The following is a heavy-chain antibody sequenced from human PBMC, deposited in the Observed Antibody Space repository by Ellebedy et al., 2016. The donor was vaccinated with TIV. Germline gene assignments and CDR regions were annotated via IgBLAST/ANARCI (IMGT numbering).Heavy chain of an antibody. CDR2: ICYVGNT. Sequence: MPSETLSLTCTVSGGSVSNSRYYWAWIRQPPGKGLEWIGSICYVGNTYYKPSLNSRVTMSVDTSKNQFSLKLTSVTAADTAVYYCARAPAGTQHSPLDYWGQGTLVTVSS. V-gene: IGHV4-39*07. D-gene: IGHD6-13*01. CDR1: GGSVSNSRYY. J-gene: IGHJ4*02. CDR3: ARAPAGTQHSPLDY.